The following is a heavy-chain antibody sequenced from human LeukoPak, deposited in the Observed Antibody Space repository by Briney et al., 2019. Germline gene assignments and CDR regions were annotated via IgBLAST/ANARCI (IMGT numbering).Heavy chain of an antibody. J-gene: IGHJ4*02. D-gene: IGHD4-17*01. CDR2: INPNSGGT. CDR1: GGTFSSYG. V-gene: IGHV1-2*02. CDR3: ARVGDDYGDYGFDY. Sequence: ASVKVSCKASGGTFSSYGISWVRQAPGQGLEWMGWINPNSGGTNYAQKFQGRVTMTRDMSTSTVYMELSSLRSEDTAVYYCARVGDDYGDYGFDYWGQGTLVTVSS.